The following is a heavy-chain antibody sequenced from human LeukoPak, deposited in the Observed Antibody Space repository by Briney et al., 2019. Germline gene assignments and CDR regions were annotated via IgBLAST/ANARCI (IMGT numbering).Heavy chain of an antibody. D-gene: IGHD4-17*01. CDR1: GGTFSSYA. CDR2: IIPIFGTA. J-gene: IGHJ4*02. Sequence: ASVTVSCKASGGTFSSYAISWVRQAPGQGLEWMGGIIPIFGTANYAQKFQGRVTITADESTSTAYMELSSLRSEDTAVYYCARGLDGDYAYFDYWGQGTLVTVSS. V-gene: IGHV1-69*13. CDR3: ARGLDGDYAYFDY.